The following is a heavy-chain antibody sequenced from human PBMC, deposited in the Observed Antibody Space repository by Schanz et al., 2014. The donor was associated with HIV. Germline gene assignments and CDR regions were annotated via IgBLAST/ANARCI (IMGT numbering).Heavy chain of an antibody. V-gene: IGHV4-34*01. CDR3: ARGFLMGRDYDYILGSSRYAAWFDP. CDR1: GDSLSDNY. CDR2: VGHSGST. Sequence: QVRLQQWGAGLLKPSETLTLTCAVYGDSLSDNYWTWIRQSPGKGLEWIGEVGHSGSTNYHPSLKSRAPMSVEPPKNQSSLKLVSVPAADTAVYYCARGFLMGRDYDYILGSSRYAAWFDPWGQGTLVTVSS. D-gene: IGHD3-16*01. J-gene: IGHJ5*02.